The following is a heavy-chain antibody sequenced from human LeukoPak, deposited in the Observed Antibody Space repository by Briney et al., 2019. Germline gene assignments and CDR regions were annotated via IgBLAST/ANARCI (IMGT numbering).Heavy chain of an antibody. Sequence: PGGSLRLSCAASGFTFSSYGMHWVRQAPGKGLEWVAVISYDGSNKYYADSVKGRFTISRDNSKNTLYLQMNSLRAEDTAVYYCAKALSSSLDYWGQGTLVTVSS. CDR1: GFTFSSYG. V-gene: IGHV3-30*18. CDR3: AKALSSSLDY. J-gene: IGHJ4*02. CDR2: ISYDGSNK. D-gene: IGHD6-13*01.